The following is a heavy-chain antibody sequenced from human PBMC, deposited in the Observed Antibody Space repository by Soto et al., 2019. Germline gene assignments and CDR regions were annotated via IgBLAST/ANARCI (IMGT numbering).Heavy chain of an antibody. D-gene: IGHD6-13*01. CDR1: GGSISSYY. CDR2: LYYSGST. Sequence: QVQLQESGPGLVKPSETLSLTCTVSGGSISSYYWSWIRQPPGKGLEWIGYLYYSGSTNYNPSLKSRVTISVETSKNQFSLKLSSVTAADTAVYYCASYSSSWAMWGYWGQGTLVTVSS. V-gene: IGHV4-59*01. J-gene: IGHJ4*02. CDR3: ASYSSSWAMWGY.